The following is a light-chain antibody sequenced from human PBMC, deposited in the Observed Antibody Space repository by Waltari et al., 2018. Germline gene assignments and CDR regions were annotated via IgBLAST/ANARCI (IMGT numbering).Light chain of an antibody. Sequence: DIVLMQSPATLSLSPGDRATLPCGASQSVSSGFLAWYQQKPGLAPRLLIYDTSTRATGVPDRFRGSGSGREFALSISRLEPEDFAVYYCQQYGDSPRTFGQGTKVEIK. V-gene: IGKV3D-20*01. J-gene: IGKJ1*01. CDR3: QQYGDSPRT. CDR1: QSVSSGF. CDR2: DTS.